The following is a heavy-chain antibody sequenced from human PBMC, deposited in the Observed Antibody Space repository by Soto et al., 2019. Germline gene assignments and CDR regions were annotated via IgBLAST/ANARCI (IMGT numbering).Heavy chain of an antibody. CDR3: ARVMPTEHQGGYYYMDV. D-gene: IGHD2-2*01. J-gene: IGHJ6*03. CDR1: GYTFTSYY. Sequence: ASVKVSCKASGYTFTSYYLHWVRQAPGQGLEWMAWISASTGNTTYAQKFQGRVTMTRDTSTSTAYMELRSLRSDDTAVYYCARVMPTEHQGGYYYMDVWGKGTTVTVSS. CDR2: ISASTGNT. V-gene: IGHV1-18*04.